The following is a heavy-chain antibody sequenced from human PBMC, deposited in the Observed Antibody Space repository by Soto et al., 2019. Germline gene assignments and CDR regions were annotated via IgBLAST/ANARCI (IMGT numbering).Heavy chain of an antibody. CDR1: GGSISSSSYY. CDR2: IYYSGST. V-gene: IGHV4-39*01. CDR3: AGTPDRYYFDY. Sequence: QLQLQESGPGLVKPSETLSLTCTVSGGSISSSSYYWGWIRQPPGKGLEWIGSIYYSGSTYYNPSLKSRVTISVDTSKNQFSLKLSSVTAADTAVYYCAGTPDRYYFDYWGQGTLVTVSS. J-gene: IGHJ4*02.